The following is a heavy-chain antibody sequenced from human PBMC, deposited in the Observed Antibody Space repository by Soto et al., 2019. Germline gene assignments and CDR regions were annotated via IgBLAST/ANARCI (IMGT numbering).Heavy chain of an antibody. D-gene: IGHD3-3*01. CDR3: ARGLHYFWSGRGYFDL. CDR2: IYYSGST. J-gene: IGHJ2*01. V-gene: IGHV4-31*03. Sequence: QVQLQESGPGLVKPSQTLSLTCTVSGGSISSGGYYWSWIRQHPGKGLEWIGYIYYSGSTYYNPSLKSRVTISVDPSKNQFSLKLSSVTAADTALYYCARGLHYFWSGRGYFDLWGRGTLVTVSS. CDR1: GGSISSGGYY.